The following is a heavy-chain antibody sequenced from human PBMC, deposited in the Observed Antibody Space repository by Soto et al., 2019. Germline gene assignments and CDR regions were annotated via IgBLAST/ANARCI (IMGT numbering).Heavy chain of an antibody. V-gene: IGHV3-30*03. CDR3: VRAVAGFEYYYYGMDV. CDR2: ISYDGSNE. CDR1: GFTFSSYG. Sequence: GGSLRLSCAVSGFTFSSYGMHWVRQAPGKGLEWVAHISYDGSNEHYVDSVKGRFTISRDNSKNTLYLQMNSLRAEDTAVYYCVRAVAGFEYYYYGMDVWGQGTTVTVSS. J-gene: IGHJ6*02. D-gene: IGHD6-19*01.